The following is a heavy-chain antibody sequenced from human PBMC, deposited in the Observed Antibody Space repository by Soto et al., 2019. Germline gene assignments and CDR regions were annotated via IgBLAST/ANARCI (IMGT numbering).Heavy chain of an antibody. Sequence: SVKVSCKASGGTFSSYALSWVRQAPGQGLEWMGGIIPIFGTANYAQKFQGRVTITADESTSTAYMELSSLRSEDTAVYYCARGSYSSPKTNYYYYYGMDVWGQGTTVT. CDR3: ARGSYSSPKTNYYYYYGMDV. CDR1: GGTFSSYA. D-gene: IGHD6-13*01. V-gene: IGHV1-69*13. J-gene: IGHJ6*02. CDR2: IIPIFGTA.